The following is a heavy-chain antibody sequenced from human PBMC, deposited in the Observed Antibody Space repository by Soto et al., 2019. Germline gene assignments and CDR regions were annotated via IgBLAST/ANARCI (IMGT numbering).Heavy chain of an antibody. J-gene: IGHJ5*02. CDR3: ARRALQHCSSTSCYGKLNWFDP. V-gene: IGHV4-34*01. D-gene: IGHD2-2*01. Sequence: SETLSLTCAVYGGSFSGYYWSWIRQPPGKGLEWIGEINHSGSTNYNPSLKSRVTISVDTSKNQFSLKLSSVTAADTAVYYCARRALQHCSSTSCYGKLNWFDPWGQGTLVTVSS. CDR1: GGSFSGYY. CDR2: INHSGST.